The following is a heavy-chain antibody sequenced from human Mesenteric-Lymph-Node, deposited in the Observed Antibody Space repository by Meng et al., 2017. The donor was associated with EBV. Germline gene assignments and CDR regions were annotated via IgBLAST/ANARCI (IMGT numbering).Heavy chain of an antibody. D-gene: IGHD5-24*01. J-gene: IGHJ4*02. CDR3: ARPRRWLQSEFDF. CDR1: GDSIRSYY. CDR2: MHDSGST. V-gene: IGHV4-59*08. Sequence: VPLQEAGPGLVKPSETLSLTCTVSGDSIRSYYWSWIRQSPGKGLEWIGYMHDSGSTVYNPSLKSRVTVSVDTSKNQFSLKLNSVTTADTAMYYCARPRRWLQSEFDFWGPGTLVTVFS.